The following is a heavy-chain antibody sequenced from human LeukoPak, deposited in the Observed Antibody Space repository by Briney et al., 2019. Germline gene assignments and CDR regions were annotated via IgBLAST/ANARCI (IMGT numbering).Heavy chain of an antibody. CDR3: ARAFIAAAHYYYYYYLDV. Sequence: AGGSLRLSCAASGFTFSNYNMNWVRQAPGKSLEWVSSITSDGRYKYYVDSVRGRFTISRDNDKNSLYLQLNSLRAEDTAVYYCARAFIAAAHYYYYYYLDVWGKGTTVTVSS. CDR2: ITSDGRYK. D-gene: IGHD6-13*01. CDR1: GFTFSNYN. V-gene: IGHV3-21*01. J-gene: IGHJ6*03.